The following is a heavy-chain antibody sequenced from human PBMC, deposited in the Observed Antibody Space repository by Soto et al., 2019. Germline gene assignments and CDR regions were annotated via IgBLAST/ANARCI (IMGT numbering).Heavy chain of an antibody. J-gene: IGHJ4*02. D-gene: IGHD1-1*01. CDR2: ISDYGTRK. CDR3: ARDIGVGGTSGIPDY. Sequence: QVHLVESGGDVVQPGRSLRLSCAASGFTFTSHAMHWARQPQAGGREWVAIISDYGTRKFYADSVQGRFSISRDNARNTLYLQMNSLTIEDTGIFYCARDIGVGGTSGIPDYWGQGTLVTVSS. CDR1: GFTFTSHA. V-gene: IGHV3-30-3*01.